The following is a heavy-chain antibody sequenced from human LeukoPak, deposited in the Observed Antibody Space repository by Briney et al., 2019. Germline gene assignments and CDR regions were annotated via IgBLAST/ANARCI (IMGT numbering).Heavy chain of an antibody. CDR3: ARDDGSAGGTDAFDI. V-gene: IGHV4-61*01. J-gene: IGHJ3*02. D-gene: IGHD1-1*01. CDR2: IYYSGST. Sequence: MASETLSLTCTVSGGSVSSGSYFWSWIRQPPGKGLEWIGYIYYSGSTNYNLSLKSRVTISVDTSKNQFSLKLSSVTAADTAVYYCARDDGSAGGTDAFDIWGQGTMVTVSS. CDR1: GGSVSSGSYF.